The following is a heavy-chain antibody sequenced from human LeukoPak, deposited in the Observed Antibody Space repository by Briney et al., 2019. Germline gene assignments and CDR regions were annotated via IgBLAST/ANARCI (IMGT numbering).Heavy chain of an antibody. CDR2: IKEDGGEK. CDR3: AKTRREPNYYFDY. D-gene: IGHD1-26*01. V-gene: IGHV3-7*03. CDR1: GFTFSTYW. J-gene: IGHJ4*02. Sequence: PGGSLRLSCVASGFTFSTYWMSWVRQAPGKGLEWVANIKEDGGEKYYVDSVKGRFTISRDNSKNTLYLQMNSLRAEDTAVYYCAKTRREPNYYFDYWGQGTLVTVSS.